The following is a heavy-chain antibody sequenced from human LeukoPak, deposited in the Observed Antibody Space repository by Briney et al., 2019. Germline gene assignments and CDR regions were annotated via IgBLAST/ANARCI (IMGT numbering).Heavy chain of an antibody. CDR3: ARFRFGYYDSSAPR. J-gene: IGHJ4*02. CDR2: ISAGGGRT. D-gene: IGHD3-22*01. CDR1: GFTFSSYA. V-gene: IGHV3-23*01. Sequence: GGSLRLSCAASGFTFSSYAMHRVRQAPGKGLEWVSAISAGGGRTFYADSVKGRFTISRDNAKNSLYLQMNSLRAEDTAVYYCARFRFGYYDSSAPRWGQGTLVTVSS.